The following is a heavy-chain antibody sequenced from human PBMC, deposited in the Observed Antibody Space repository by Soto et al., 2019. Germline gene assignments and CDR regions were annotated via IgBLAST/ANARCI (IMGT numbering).Heavy chain of an antibody. Sequence: SETLSLTCAVYGGSFSGYYWSWIRQPPGKGLEWIGEINHSGSTNYNPSLKSRVTISVDTSKNQFSLKLSSVTAADTAVYYCARGGNYAYWGQGTLVTVSS. CDR2: INHSGST. V-gene: IGHV4-34*01. CDR1: GGSFSGYY. CDR3: ARGGNYAY. D-gene: IGHD1-7*01. J-gene: IGHJ4*02.